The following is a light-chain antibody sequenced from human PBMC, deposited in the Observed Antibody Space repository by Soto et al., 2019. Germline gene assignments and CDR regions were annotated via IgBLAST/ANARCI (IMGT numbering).Light chain of an antibody. V-gene: IGKV3-20*01. CDR1: QSVSSSY. Sequence: EIVLTQSPGTLSLSPGERATLSCRASQSVSSSYLAWYQQKTGQAPRLLIYGASSRATGIPDRFSGSGSGTDFTLTISRLKPEDFAVYYCQQYGSSPPWTFGQGTNVDIK. CDR2: GAS. CDR3: QQYGSSPPWT. J-gene: IGKJ1*01.